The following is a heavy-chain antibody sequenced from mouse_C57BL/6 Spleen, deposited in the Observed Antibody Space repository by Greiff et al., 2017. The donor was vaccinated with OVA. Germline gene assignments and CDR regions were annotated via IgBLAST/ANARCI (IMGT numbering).Heavy chain of an antibody. D-gene: IGHD4-1*02. CDR2: ILPGSGSA. CDR3: VTLNCDYAMDY. V-gene: IGHV1-9*01. CDR1: GYTFTGYW. J-gene: IGHJ4*01. Sequence: VQLQQSGAELMKPGASVKLSCKATGYTFTGYWIEWVKQRPGHGLEWIGEILPGSGSANYNEKFKGKATFTADTSSNTAYMQLSSLTTEDSDIYYCVTLNCDYAMDYWGQGTSVTVSS.